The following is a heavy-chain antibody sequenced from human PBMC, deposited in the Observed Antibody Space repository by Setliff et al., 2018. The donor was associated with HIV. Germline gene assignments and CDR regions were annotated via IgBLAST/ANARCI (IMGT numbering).Heavy chain of an antibody. CDR3: ARDQTGVAAAAFGGGSAWSDEGFDI. V-gene: IGHV1-69*13. D-gene: IGHD6-13*01. CDR1: GGTLSNSV. CDR2: IIPMYNIP. Sequence: SVKVSCKTSGGTLSNSVITWVRQAPGQGLEWMGMIIPMYNIPAYAQKFQGRVTFTADESTSTAYMELSSLSSEDTAVYYCARDQTGVAAAAFGGGSAWSDEGFDIWGQGTMVTVSS. J-gene: IGHJ3*02.